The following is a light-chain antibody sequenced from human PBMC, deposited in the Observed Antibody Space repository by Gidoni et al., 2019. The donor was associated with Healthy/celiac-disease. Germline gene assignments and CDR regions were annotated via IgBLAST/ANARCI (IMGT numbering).Light chain of an antibody. CDR3: QQSYSTPPT. J-gene: IGKJ2*01. CDR2: AAS. Sequence: IQLTQSPSSLSASVGDRVTITCRASQSNSSYLNWYQQKPGKAPKLLIYAASSWQSGVPSRFSGSGSGTDFTLNISSLQPEDFATYYCQQSYSTPPTFGQGTKLEIK. CDR1: QSNSSY. V-gene: IGKV1-39*01.